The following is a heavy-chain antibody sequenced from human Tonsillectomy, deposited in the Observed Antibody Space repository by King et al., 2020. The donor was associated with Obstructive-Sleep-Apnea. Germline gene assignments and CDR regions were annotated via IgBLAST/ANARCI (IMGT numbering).Heavy chain of an antibody. V-gene: IGHV3-7*03. CDR2: IKQDGSEK. CDR1: GVTFSSYW. J-gene: IGHJ6*02. CDR3: ARDIYYGMDV. Sequence: VQLVESGGGLVQPGGSLRLSCAAPGVTFSSYWMSWVRQAPGKGLEGVANIKQDGSEKYYVDSVKGRFTISRDNAKNSLYLQMNSLRAEDTAVYYCARDIYYGMDVWGQGTTVTVSS.